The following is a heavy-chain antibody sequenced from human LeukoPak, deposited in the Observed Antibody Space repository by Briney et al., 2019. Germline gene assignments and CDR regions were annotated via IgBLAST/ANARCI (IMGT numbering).Heavy chain of an antibody. CDR1: GFTFSSYW. V-gene: IGHV3-7*01. CDR3: ARDVPAAGWVGGY. D-gene: IGHD6-13*01. CDR2: IKHDGSER. J-gene: IGHJ4*02. Sequence: GGSLRLSCAASGFTFSSYWMSWVRQAPGMGLEWVANIKHDGSERFYLDSVKGRFTISGDNAKNLLYLQMNNLRAEDTAVYYCARDVPAAGWVGGYWGQGTLVTVSS.